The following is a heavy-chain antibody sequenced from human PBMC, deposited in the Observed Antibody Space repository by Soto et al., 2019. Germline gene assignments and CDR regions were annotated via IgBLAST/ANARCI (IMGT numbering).Heavy chain of an antibody. CDR2: IYYSGST. CDR1: GGSISSSSYY. J-gene: IGHJ3*02. Sequence: PSETLSLTCTVSGGSISSSSYYWGWIRQPPGKGLEWIGSIYYSGSTYYNPSLKSRVTISVDTSKNQFSLKLSSVTAADTAVYYCASLKGYSSGWYYGAFDIWGQGTMVTVSS. CDR3: ASLKGYSSGWYYGAFDI. V-gene: IGHV4-39*01. D-gene: IGHD6-19*01.